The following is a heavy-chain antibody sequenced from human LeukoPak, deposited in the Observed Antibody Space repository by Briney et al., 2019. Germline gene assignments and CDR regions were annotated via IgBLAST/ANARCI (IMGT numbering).Heavy chain of an antibody. D-gene: IGHD3-3*01. CDR3: ARKYYDAWSGYHHEYYFDY. J-gene: IGHJ4*02. Sequence: SETLSLTCTVSGDSFRSYYWTWIRQPPGKGLEWIGYVYFSGATKYNPSLKSRVSISIDTSKNQFSLHLSSVTAADTAVYFCARKYYDAWSGYHHEYYFDYWGQGALVTVSS. CDR1: GDSFRSYY. CDR2: VYFSGAT. V-gene: IGHV4-59*12.